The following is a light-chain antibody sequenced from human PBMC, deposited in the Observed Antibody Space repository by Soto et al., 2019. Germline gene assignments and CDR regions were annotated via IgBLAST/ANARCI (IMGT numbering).Light chain of an antibody. V-gene: IGLV1-44*01. CDR2: SDN. CDR3: AAWDVSLVV. Sequence: QPVLTQPPSASGTPGQRVTIFCSGSSSNIGTNTVIWYQQLPGAAPKLLIYSDNQRPSGVPDRFSGSKSGTSASLAISGLQSEHEADYYCAAWDVSLVVFGGGTKLTVL. J-gene: IGLJ2*01. CDR1: SSNIGTNT.